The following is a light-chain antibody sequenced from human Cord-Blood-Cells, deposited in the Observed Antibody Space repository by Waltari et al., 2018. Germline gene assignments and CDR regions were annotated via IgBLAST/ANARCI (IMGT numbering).Light chain of an antibody. Sequence: QSALPQPASVSGSPGHSITISCTGTSSDVGSYNLLSCYQHHPGKAPNLMIYEVSKRPSGVSNRFSGSKSGNTASLTISGLQAEDEADYYCCSYAGSSTYVFGTGTKVTVL. J-gene: IGLJ1*01. CDR1: SSDVGSYNL. CDR2: EVS. V-gene: IGLV2-23*02. CDR3: CSYAGSSTYV.